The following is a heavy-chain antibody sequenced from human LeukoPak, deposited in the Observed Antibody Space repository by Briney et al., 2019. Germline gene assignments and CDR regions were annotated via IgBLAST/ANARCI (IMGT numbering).Heavy chain of an antibody. V-gene: IGHV3-7*01. J-gene: IGHJ4*02. D-gene: IGHD5-12*01. CDR2: IKQDGSEK. Sequence: GGSLRLSCAASGSTFSSYWMSWVRQAPGKGLEWVANIKQDGSEKYYVDSVKGRFTISRDNAKNSLYLQMNSLRAEDTAVYYCATLGSGYPFYYWGQGTLVTVSS. CDR3: ATLGSGYPFYY. CDR1: GSTFSSYW.